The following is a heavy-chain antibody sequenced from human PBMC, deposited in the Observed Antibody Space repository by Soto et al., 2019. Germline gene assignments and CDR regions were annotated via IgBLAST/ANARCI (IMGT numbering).Heavy chain of an antibody. D-gene: IGHD2-2*01. V-gene: IGHV3-30*18. CDR2: ISYDGSNK. Sequence: GGSLRLSCAASGFTFSSYGMHWVRQAPGKGLEWVAVISYDGSNKYYADSVKGRFTISRDNSKNTLYLQMNSLRAEDTAVYYCAKDPSQLLFYYFDYWGQGTLVTVSS. CDR3: AKDPSQLLFYYFDY. CDR1: GFTFSSYG. J-gene: IGHJ4*02.